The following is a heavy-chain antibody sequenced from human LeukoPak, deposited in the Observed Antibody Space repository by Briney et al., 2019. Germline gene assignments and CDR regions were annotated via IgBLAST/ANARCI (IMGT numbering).Heavy chain of an antibody. D-gene: IGHD2-15*01. CDR1: GFTFSSYA. CDR2: ISYDGSNK. J-gene: IGHJ3*02. V-gene: IGHV3-30*14. CDR3: ARQYCSGGSCYNDAFDI. Sequence: GGSLRLSCAASGFTFSSYAMHWVRQAPGKGLEWVAVISYDGSNKYYADSVKGRFTISRDNSKNTLYLQMSSLRAEDTAVYYCARQYCSGGSCYNDAFDIWGQGTMVTVSS.